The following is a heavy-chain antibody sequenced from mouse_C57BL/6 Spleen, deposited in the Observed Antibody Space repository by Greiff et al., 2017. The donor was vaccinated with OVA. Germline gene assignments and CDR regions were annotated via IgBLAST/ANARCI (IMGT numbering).Heavy chain of an antibody. Sequence: QVQLQQPGAELVKPGASVKMSCKASGYTFTSYWITWVKQRPGTALEWIGDIYTGSGGTNYNEKFKSTATLTVDKSSSTAYIQLSSLTSEDSAVYCCARRNNIYGYFDYWGQGTTLTVSS. CDR3: ARRNNIYGYFDY. D-gene: IGHD1-1*01. CDR1: GYTFTSYW. V-gene: IGHV1-55*01. CDR2: IYTGSGGT. J-gene: IGHJ2*01.